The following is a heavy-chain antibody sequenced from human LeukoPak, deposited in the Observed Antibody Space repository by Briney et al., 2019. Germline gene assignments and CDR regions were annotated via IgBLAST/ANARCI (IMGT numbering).Heavy chain of an antibody. J-gene: IGHJ6*02. CDR1: GFTFSDYY. D-gene: IGHD1-26*01. CDR3: ASGSSEYYYYYGMDV. CDR2: ISSSGSTI. V-gene: IGHV3-11*01. Sequence: GSPRLSCAASGFTFSDYYMSWIRQAPGKGLEWVSYISSSGSTIYYADSVKGRFTISRDNAKNSLYLQMNSLRAEDTAVYYCASGSSEYYYYYGMDVWGQGTTVTVSS.